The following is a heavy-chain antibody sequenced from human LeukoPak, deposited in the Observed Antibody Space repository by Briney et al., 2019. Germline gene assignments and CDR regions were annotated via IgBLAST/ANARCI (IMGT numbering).Heavy chain of an antibody. Sequence: SETLSLTCTVSGGSISCYYWSWLRQSPGKGLEWSGYIYYSGSTNYNPSLKSRVTMSVETSKNQFCLNLTSVTAADTVVYYCARTYSSSSSYSDFWGQGTLVTVSS. J-gene: IGHJ4*02. CDR3: ARTYSSSSSYSDF. D-gene: IGHD6-6*01. V-gene: IGHV4-59*01. CDR1: GGSISCYY. CDR2: IYYSGST.